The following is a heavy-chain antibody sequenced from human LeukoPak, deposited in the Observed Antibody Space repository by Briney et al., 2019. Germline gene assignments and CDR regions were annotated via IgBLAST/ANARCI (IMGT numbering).Heavy chain of an antibody. CDR2: IIPIFGTA. V-gene: IGHV1-69*05. Sequence: ASVKVSCKASGGTFSSYAISWVRQAPGQGLEWMGGIIPIFGTANYAQKFQGRVTITTDESTSTAYVELSSLRSEDTAVYYCARDRGGAVGPFDYWGQGTLVTVSS. J-gene: IGHJ4*02. D-gene: IGHD2-2*01. CDR3: ARDRGGAVGPFDY. CDR1: GGTFSSYA.